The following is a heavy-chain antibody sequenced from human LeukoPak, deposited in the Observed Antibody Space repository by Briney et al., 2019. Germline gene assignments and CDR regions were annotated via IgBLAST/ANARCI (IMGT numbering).Heavy chain of an antibody. CDR2: MNTDGSSA. Sequence: PGGSLRLSCAASGFTFNNYWMHWVREGRGKGVVWVSRMNTDGSSAIYADSVKGRFTISRDNAKNTLYLQMNSLRAEDTAVYYCARDQGGYFQHWGQGTLVTVSS. V-gene: IGHV3-74*01. J-gene: IGHJ1*01. CDR3: ARDQGGYFQH. CDR1: GFTFNNYW.